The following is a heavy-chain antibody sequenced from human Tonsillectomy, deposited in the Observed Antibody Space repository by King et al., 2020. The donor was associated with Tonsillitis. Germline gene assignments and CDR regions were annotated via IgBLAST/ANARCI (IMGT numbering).Heavy chain of an antibody. D-gene: IGHD3-3*01. CDR2: ISSNGSTI. J-gene: IGHJ4*02. Sequence: VQLVESGGGLVKPGGSRRLSCAASGFTFSDYYMSWIRQAPGKGLDVVSYISSNGSTIYYADSVKGRFTMPRDNAKNSLYLQMNSLRAEDTAVYYCAREESRTIFGSHTSAFDYWGQGTLVTVSS. V-gene: IGHV3-11*01. CDR1: GFTFSDYY. CDR3: AREESRTIFGSHTSAFDY.